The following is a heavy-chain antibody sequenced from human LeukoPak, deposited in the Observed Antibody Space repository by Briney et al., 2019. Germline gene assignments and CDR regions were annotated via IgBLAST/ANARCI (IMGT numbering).Heavy chain of an antibody. CDR3: ARGIGDYDILTGYYPEYYFDY. Sequence: PSETLSLTCTVSGGSISSYYWSWIRQPPGKGLEWIGYIYYSGSTNYNPSLKSRVTISVDTSKNQFSLKLSSVTAADTAVYYCARGIGDYDILTGYYPEYYFDYWGQGTLVTVSP. J-gene: IGHJ4*02. D-gene: IGHD3-9*01. CDR1: GGSISSYY. CDR2: IYYSGST. V-gene: IGHV4-59*08.